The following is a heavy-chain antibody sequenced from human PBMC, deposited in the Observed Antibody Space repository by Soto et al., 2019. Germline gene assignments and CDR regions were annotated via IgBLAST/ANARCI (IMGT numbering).Heavy chain of an antibody. CDR1: GDSVSSDGAA. V-gene: IGHV6-1*01. Sequence: SQTLSLTCVISGDSVSSDGAAWNWIRQSPSRGLEWLGRTYYRSKWYNDYAVSVRSRITIKSDTSSNQFSLQLNSVTPEDTAVYYCARQYASSWFIDSWGLGTLVTVSS. CDR2: TYYRSKWYN. D-gene: IGHD6-13*01. J-gene: IGHJ4*02. CDR3: ARQYASSWFIDS.